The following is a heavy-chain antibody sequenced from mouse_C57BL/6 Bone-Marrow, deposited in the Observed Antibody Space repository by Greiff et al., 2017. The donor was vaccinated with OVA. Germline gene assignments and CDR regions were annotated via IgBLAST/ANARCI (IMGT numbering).Heavy chain of an antibody. D-gene: IGHD2-3*01. J-gene: IGHJ4*01. CDR3: AREGYSLYAMDY. CDR2: INPNNGGT. V-gene: IGHV1-18*01. Sequence: VQLKESGPELVKPGASVKIPCKASGYTFTDYNMDWVKQSHGKSLEWIGDINPNNGGTIYNQKFKGKATLTVDKSSSTAYMELRSLTSEDTAVYYCAREGYSLYAMDYWGQGTSVTVSS. CDR1: GYTFTDYN.